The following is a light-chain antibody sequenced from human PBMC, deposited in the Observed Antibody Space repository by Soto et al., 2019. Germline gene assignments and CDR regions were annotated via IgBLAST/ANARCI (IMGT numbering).Light chain of an antibody. V-gene: IGKV1-9*01. CDR3: HQLNSYPSTIT. CDR1: QGISSY. Sequence: DIQLTQSPSFLSASVGDRVTITCRASQGISSYLAWYQQKPGKAPNLLIYAASTLQSGVPSRFSGSGSGTEFPLTISSLQPEDFATDYCHQLNSYPSTITFGQGTRLEIK. CDR2: AAS. J-gene: IGKJ5*01.